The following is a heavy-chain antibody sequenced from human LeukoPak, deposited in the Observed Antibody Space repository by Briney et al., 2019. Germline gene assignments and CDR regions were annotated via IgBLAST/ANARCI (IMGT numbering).Heavy chain of an antibody. Sequence: GASVKVSCKASGYTFTGYYMHWVRQAPGQGLEWMGWINPNSGGTNYAQKVQGRVTMTRDTSISTAYMELSRLRSDDTAVYYCARKCVVVVPGRGVYNWFDPWGQGTLVTVSS. CDR2: INPNSGGT. CDR1: GYTFTGYY. J-gene: IGHJ5*02. V-gene: IGHV1-2*02. CDR3: ARKCVVVVPGRGVYNWFDP. D-gene: IGHD2-2*01.